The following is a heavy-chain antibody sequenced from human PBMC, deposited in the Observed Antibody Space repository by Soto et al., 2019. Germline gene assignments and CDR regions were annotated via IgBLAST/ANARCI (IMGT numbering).Heavy chain of an antibody. CDR3: ARGDRGGSGAPASYYYSGLDV. J-gene: IGHJ6*02. Sequence: DVQVLESGGDLVQPGGSLRLYCAASGFTFNSYAMSWVRQAPGKGLEWVSSVSAGGDMTYYSDSVKGRFTISRDNSNNALFLQMNRLRIADTALYYWARGDRGGSGAPASYYYSGLDVWGQGTTVTVS. V-gene: IGHV3-23*01. D-gene: IGHD3-10*01. CDR1: GFTFNSYA. CDR2: VSAGGDMT.